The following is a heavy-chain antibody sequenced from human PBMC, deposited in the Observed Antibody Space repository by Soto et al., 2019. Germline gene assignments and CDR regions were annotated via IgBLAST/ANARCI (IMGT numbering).Heavy chain of an antibody. J-gene: IGHJ4*02. CDR1: GFTFSGFG. Sequence: GGSLRLSCPASGFTFSGFGMHWVRQAPGKGLEWVAVIWHDGSDKYYADSVKGRFTISRDNSKNTLYLQMNSLRAEDTAVYHCAFGNLSYYFDFWGQGTQVTVCS. CDR3: AFGNLSYYFDF. D-gene: IGHD3-16*01. V-gene: IGHV3-33*01. CDR2: IWHDGSDK.